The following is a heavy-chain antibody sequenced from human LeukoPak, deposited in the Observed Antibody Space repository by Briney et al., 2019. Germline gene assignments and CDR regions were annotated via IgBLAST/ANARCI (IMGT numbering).Heavy chain of an antibody. J-gene: IGHJ6*02. V-gene: IGHV4-30-2*01. CDR2: IYHSGST. D-gene: IGHD2-2*01. Sequence: SETLSLTCAVSGGSISSGGYSWSWIRQPPGKGLEWIGYIYHSGSTYYNPSLKSRVTISVDTSKNQSSLNLSSVTAADTAVYYCARDVVVVPAAIHYGMDVWGQGTTVTVSS. CDR3: ARDVVVVPAAIHYGMDV. CDR1: GGSISSGGYS.